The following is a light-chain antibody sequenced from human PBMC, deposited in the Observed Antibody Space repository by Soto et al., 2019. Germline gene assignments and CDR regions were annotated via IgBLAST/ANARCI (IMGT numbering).Light chain of an antibody. CDR1: QSVSSN. CDR2: GAS. CDR3: QQYSNWPIT. V-gene: IGKV3-15*01. J-gene: IGKJ3*01. Sequence: EIVMTQSPATLSVSPGERATLPCRASQSVSSNLAWYQQKPGQAPRLLIYGASTRPTVIPARFCGSGSGTEFTLTISSLQSEYFAVCYCQQYSNWPITFGPTTKEDIK.